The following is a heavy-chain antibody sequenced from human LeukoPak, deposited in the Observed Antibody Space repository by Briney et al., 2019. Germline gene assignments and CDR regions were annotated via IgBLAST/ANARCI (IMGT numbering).Heavy chain of an antibody. J-gene: IGHJ4*02. D-gene: IGHD2-15*01. CDR1: GGSFSGYY. Sequence: SSETLSLTCAVYGGSFSGYYWSWIRQPPGKGLEWIGEINHSGSTNYNPSLKSHISVDTSKNQFSLKLSSVTAADTAVYYCARGETGSSHYTRYYFDYWGQGTLVTVSS. V-gene: IGHV4-34*01. CDR2: INHSGST. CDR3: ARGETGSSHYTRYYFDY.